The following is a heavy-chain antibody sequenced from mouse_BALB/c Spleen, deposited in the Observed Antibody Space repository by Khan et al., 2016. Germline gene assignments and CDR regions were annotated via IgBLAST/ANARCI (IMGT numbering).Heavy chain of an antibody. J-gene: IGHJ3*01. CDR1: GFDFSRYW. Sequence: EVKLLESGGGLVHPGGSLKLSCAASGFDFSRYWMSWVRQAPGKGLEWIGEINPDSYTINYTLSLKDKFIISRDNAKNTLYLQMSKVRSEDTALYYCGRAGYYGYLAYWGQGTLVTVSA. CDR2: INPDSYTI. D-gene: IGHD1-1*01. CDR3: GRAGYYGYLAY. V-gene: IGHV4-1*02.